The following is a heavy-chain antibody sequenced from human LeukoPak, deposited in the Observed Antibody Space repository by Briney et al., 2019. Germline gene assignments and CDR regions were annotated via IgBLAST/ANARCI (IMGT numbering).Heavy chain of an antibody. CDR1: GGSNSSYY. Sequence: SETLSLTCTVSGGSNSSYYWSWIRQPPGKGLEWIGYIYYSGSTNYNPSLKSRVTISVDTSKNQFSLKLSSVTAADTAVYYCARDRLSSGWYSGFDYWGQGTLVTVSP. CDR3: ARDRLSSGWYSGFDY. D-gene: IGHD6-19*01. CDR2: IYYSGST. J-gene: IGHJ4*02. V-gene: IGHV4-59*01.